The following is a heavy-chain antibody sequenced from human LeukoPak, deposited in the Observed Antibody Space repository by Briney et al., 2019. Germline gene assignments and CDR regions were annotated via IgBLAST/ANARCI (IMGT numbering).Heavy chain of an antibody. J-gene: IGHJ4*02. D-gene: IGHD3-22*01. V-gene: IGHV4-59*12. Sequence: SETLSLTCTVSGGSISSYYWSWIRQPPGKGLEWIGYIYYSGSTNYNPSLKSRVTISVDTSKNQFSLKLSSVTAADTAVYYCARGPSSYYDSSGYSGRYYFDYWGQGTLVTVSS. CDR1: GGSISSYY. CDR2: IYYSGST. CDR3: ARGPSSYYDSSGYSGRYYFDY.